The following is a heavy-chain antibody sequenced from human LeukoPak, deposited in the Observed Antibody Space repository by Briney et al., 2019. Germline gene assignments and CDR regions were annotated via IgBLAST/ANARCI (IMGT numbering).Heavy chain of an antibody. CDR1: GFTVSSNY. V-gene: IGHV3-66*04. D-gene: IGHD1-1*01. CDR2: IYSDGST. J-gene: IGHJ4*02. Sequence: GGSLRLSCAASGFTVSSNYMSWVRQAPGKGLEWVSLIYSDGSTYYADSVRGRFTISRDNSKNTLYLQMNSLRAEDTAVYFCARLNLDNSHGFDYWGQGTLVTVSS. CDR3: ARLNLDNSHGFDY.